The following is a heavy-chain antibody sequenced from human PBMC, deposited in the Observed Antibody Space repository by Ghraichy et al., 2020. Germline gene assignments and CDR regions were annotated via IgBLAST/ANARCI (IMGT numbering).Heavy chain of an antibody. V-gene: IGHV3-30*04. Sequence: GGSLRLSCATSGFTFSTYILHWVRQAPGKGLEWVAFISSDGADKYYADSVTGRFTISRDKSKSTPYLHMNNVTSEDTAIYYCARDPVEAGGFFDYWGRGTLVTVSS. D-gene: IGHD3-16*01. CDR3: ARDPVEAGGFFDY. CDR2: ISSDGADK. J-gene: IGHJ4*02. CDR1: GFTFSTYI.